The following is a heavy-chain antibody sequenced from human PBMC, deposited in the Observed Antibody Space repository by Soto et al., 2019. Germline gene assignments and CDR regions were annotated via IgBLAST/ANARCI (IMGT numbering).Heavy chain of an antibody. CDR3: ARTGDYGDSLY. CDR1: SGSISAYY. CDR2: IYYSGGT. J-gene: IGHJ4*02. D-gene: IGHD4-17*01. V-gene: IGHV4-59*01. Sequence: SETLSLTCTVSSGSISAYYWAWIRQPPGKGLEWIGQIYYSGGTKYNPSLKSRVTISVDTSKSQFSVKLTSATAADTAVYYCARTGDYGDSLYWGQGTLVTVSS.